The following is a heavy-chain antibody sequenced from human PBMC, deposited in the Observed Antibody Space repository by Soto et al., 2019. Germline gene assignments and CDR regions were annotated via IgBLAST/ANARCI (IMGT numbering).Heavy chain of an antibody. CDR2: INHSGST. CDR1: GGSFCGYY. D-gene: IGHD1-20*01. V-gene: IGHV4-34*01. J-gene: IGHJ4*02. CDR3: ARGAVVTGTTGVDY. Sequence: PSETLSLTCAVYGGSFCGYYWSWIRQPPGKGLEWIGEINHSGSTNYNPSLKSRVTISVDTSKNQFSLKLSSVTAADTAVYYCARGAVVTGTTGVDYWGQGTL.